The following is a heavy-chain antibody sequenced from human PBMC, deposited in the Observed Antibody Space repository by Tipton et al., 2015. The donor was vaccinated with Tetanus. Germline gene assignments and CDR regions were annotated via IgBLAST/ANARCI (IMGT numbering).Heavy chain of an antibody. J-gene: IGHJ5*02. V-gene: IGHV4-31*03. CDR3: ARLDHAASGYIIRFGP. D-gene: IGHD3-3*01. Sequence: TLSLTCSVSGGSITSGGYYWSWIRQHPGKGLEWIGHIYFSGSAFYNPSLRNRLSMSVDTSKNNFSLRLSSVTAADSAVYYCARLDHAASGYIIRFGPWGQGTLVSVST. CDR2: IYFSGSA. CDR1: GGSITSGGYY.